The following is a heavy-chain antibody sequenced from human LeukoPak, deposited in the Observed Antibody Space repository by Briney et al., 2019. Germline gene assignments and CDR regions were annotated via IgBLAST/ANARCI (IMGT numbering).Heavy chain of an antibody. V-gene: IGHV1-18*01. CDR1: GYTFTNSG. J-gene: IGHJ3*02. CDR3: ARVLGDAFDI. Sequence: ASVKVSCKASGYTFTNSGITWVRQSPGHGLEWLGWINAYNGDTKYAQNLQGRVTMTTDTSTSTAYMELRSLRSDDTAVYYCARVLGDAFDIWGQGAMVTVSS. CDR2: INAYNGDT. D-gene: IGHD3-10*02.